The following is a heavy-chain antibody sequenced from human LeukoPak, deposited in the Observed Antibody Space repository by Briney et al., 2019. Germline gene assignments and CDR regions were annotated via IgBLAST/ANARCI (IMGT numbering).Heavy chain of an antibody. CDR3: ARGGGVDILTGFHY. V-gene: IGHV1-69*04. J-gene: IGHJ4*02. D-gene: IGHD3-9*01. Sequence: GASVKVSCKASGGTFTNYAINWVRQAPGQGLEWMGRIIPILDVTNYAQKFQGRVTITADQSTSTAYMELSSLRSEDTAVYYCARGGGVDILTGFHYWGQGTLVTVSS. CDR2: IIPILDVT. CDR1: GGTFTNYA.